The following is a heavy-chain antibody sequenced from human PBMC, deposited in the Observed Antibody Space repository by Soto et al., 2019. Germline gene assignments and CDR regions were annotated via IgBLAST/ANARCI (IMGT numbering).Heavy chain of an antibody. CDR3: ARGVWNDGRPWVDP. J-gene: IGHJ5*02. CDR1: GDRVSSNSAA. Sequence: SQTLSLTCAISGDRVSSNSAAWPWFRQSPSRGLEWLGRTYYRSKWYNDFAVSVKSRITINPDTSKNQVSLQLFSMTPEDTAVYYCARGVWNDGRPWVDPWGQGTLVTVSS. D-gene: IGHD1-1*01. V-gene: IGHV6-1*01. CDR2: TYYRSKWYN.